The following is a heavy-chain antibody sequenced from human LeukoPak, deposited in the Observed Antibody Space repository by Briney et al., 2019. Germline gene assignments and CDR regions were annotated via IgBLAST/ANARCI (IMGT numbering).Heavy chain of an antibody. CDR3: ARQPATIEAHGGNSEAFDY. D-gene: IGHD4-23*01. CDR1: GYLYTSYW. Sequence: GESLKISCKSSGYLYTSYWIGWVRQMPGKGLEWMGIIYPGDSDTRYSPSFQGQVTISADKSISTAYLQWSSLKASDTAMYYCARQPATIEAHGGNSEAFDYWGQGTLVTVSS. CDR2: IYPGDSDT. V-gene: IGHV5-51*01. J-gene: IGHJ4*02.